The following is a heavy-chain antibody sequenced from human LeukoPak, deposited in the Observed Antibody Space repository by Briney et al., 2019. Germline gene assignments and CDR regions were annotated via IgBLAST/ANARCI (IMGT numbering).Heavy chain of an antibody. CDR2: INPNSGGT. V-gene: IGHV1-2*02. J-gene: IGHJ5*02. CDR3: ARAPLGGPLRFFDD. CDR1: GYTFTGYY. D-gene: IGHD3-3*01. Sequence: ASMKVSCKASGYTFTGYYTHWVRQAPGQGLEWMGWINPNSGGTNYAQKFQGRGTMTRDASISTAYMELSRLRSDDTAVFYCARAPLGGPLRFFDDWGQGTLVTVSS.